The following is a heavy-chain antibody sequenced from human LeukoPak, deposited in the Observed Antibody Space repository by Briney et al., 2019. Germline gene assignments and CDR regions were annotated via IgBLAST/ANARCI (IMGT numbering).Heavy chain of an antibody. J-gene: IGHJ4*02. CDR3: TKSTMTLRFDY. V-gene: IGHV3-43*02. Sequence: GTSLRLSCAASGFTLDDYAMHWVRQAPGKGLEWVALISGGGDSTYYADSVKDRFTISRDNSKNSLYLQMNSLTTEDTALYYCTKSTMTLRFDYWGQGTLVTVSS. CDR1: GFTLDDYA. D-gene: IGHD3-22*01. CDR2: ISGGGDST.